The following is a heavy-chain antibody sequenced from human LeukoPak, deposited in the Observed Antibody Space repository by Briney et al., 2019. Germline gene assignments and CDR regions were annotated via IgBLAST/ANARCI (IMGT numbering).Heavy chain of an antibody. D-gene: IGHD3-3*01. CDR3: AKISGSGYPNWFDP. J-gene: IGHJ5*02. V-gene: IGHV4-30-2*01. CDR2: IYQNGHT. CDR1: GGSISSGAHS. Sequence: SETLSLTCAASGGSISSGAHSWSWIRQPPGKGLERIGYIYQNGHTYYSPSLKSRIIISLDRSRNQFSLNLTSVTAADTAVYYCAKISGSGYPNWFDPWGQGTLVTVSS.